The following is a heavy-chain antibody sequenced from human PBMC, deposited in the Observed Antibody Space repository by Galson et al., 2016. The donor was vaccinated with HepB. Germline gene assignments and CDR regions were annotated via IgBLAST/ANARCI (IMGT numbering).Heavy chain of an antibody. CDR2: IYHGGNT. Sequence: SETLSLTCAVSGGSISTDTWWHWVRQSPGQGLEWIGEIYHGGNTNYNPSLKSRLSMSVDKSKNQFSLKLSSVTAADAAVYYCARDQPYDFLPFDSWGQGTLVTVSS. J-gene: IGHJ4*02. V-gene: IGHV4-4*02. D-gene: IGHD3/OR15-3a*01. CDR1: GGSISTDTW. CDR3: ARDQPYDFLPFDS.